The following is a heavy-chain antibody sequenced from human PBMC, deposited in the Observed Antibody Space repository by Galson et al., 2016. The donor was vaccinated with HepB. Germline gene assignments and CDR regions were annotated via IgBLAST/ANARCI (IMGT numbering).Heavy chain of an antibody. V-gene: IGHV5-51*01. CDR2: IYPGDSDT. CDR3: ARRERGCSSGSCIPYYFDS. D-gene: IGHD2-15*01. CDR1: GYTFTNYW. J-gene: IGHJ4*02. Sequence: QSGAEVKKTGESLKISCKASGYTFTNYWIGWVRQLPGKGLEWMGIIYPGDSDTRYSPSFQGQVTMSADTSITTAYLQWSSLKASDTTMYYCARRERGCSSGSCIPYYFDSWGQGTLVTVSS.